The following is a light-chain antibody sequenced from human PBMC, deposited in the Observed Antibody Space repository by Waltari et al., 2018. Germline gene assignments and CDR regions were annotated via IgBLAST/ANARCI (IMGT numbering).Light chain of an antibody. CDR2: DAS. J-gene: IGKJ5*01. V-gene: IGKV1-17*01. CDR3: QQHSNWPPSIT. Sequence: DIQMTQSPSSLSASVGDRVTITCRASQDIRGSLNWYQHKPGKAPKSLIYDASNLHGGVPSRFSGSGSGTDFTLTISSLEPEDFTVYYCQQHSNWPPSITFGQGTRLE. CDR1: QDIRGS.